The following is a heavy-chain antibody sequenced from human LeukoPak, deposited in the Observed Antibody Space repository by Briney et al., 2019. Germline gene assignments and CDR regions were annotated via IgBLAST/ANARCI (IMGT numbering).Heavy chain of an antibody. D-gene: IGHD6-19*01. CDR2: IYTSGST. Sequence: PSETLSLTCTVSCASISRGGYYWSWIRQPAGKGLEWIGHIYTSGSTNYNPSLKSRVTISVDTSKNQFSLNLSSVTAADTAVYYCARDHKGGIAVAYFDYWGQGTLVTVSS. CDR3: ARDHKGGIAVAYFDY. V-gene: IGHV4-61*09. CDR1: CASISRGGYY. J-gene: IGHJ4*02.